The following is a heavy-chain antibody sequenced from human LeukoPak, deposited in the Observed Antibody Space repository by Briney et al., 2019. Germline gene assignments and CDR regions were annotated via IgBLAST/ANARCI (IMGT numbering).Heavy chain of an antibody. V-gene: IGHV1-2*02. CDR2: INPNSGGT. Sequence: ASVKVSCKASGYTFTGYYMHWVRQAPGQGLEWMGWINPNSGGTNYAQKFQGRVTMTRDTSISTAYMELSRLRSDDTAVYYCARDEGGSYGNFDYWGQGTLVTVSS. D-gene: IGHD1-26*01. J-gene: IGHJ4*02. CDR1: GYTFTGYY. CDR3: ARDEGGSYGNFDY.